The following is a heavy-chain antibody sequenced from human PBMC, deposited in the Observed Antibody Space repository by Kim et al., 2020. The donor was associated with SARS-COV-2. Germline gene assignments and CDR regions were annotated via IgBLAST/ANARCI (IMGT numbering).Heavy chain of an antibody. CDR1: GFTFSNYA. CDR3: AAGWGRPYTLTTGLHH. D-gene: IGHD3-16*01. Sequence: GGSLRLSCAASGFTFSNYAMNWVRQAPGKGLEWVSTISSGGSTYYADSVKGWFTISRDNSKNTLFLEMNSLRAEDTALYYCAAGWGRPYTLTTGLHHWG. J-gene: IGHJ1*01. CDR2: ISSGGST. V-gene: IGHV3-23*01.